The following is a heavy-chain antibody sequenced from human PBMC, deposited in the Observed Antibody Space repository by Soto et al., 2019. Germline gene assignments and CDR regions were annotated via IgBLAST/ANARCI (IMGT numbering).Heavy chain of an antibody. Sequence: ASVKVSCKASGYTFTSYDINWVRQATGQGLEWMGWMNPNSGNTGYAQKFQGRVTMTRNTSISTAYMELSSLRSEDTAVYYCARGIRITMVRGVIYYFDYWGQGTLVTSPQ. D-gene: IGHD3-10*01. CDR1: GYTFTSYD. J-gene: IGHJ4*02. V-gene: IGHV1-8*01. CDR2: MNPNSGNT. CDR3: ARGIRITMVRGVIYYFDY.